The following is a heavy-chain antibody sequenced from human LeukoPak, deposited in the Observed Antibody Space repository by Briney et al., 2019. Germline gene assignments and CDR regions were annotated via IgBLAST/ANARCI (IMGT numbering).Heavy chain of an antibody. V-gene: IGHV5-51*01. D-gene: IGHD7-27*01. CDR2: IYPGDSDT. CDR3: ARPQDFGLTGMNAFDI. J-gene: IGHJ3*02. CDR1: GYSFNTYW. Sequence: GESLKISCKGSGYSFNTYWIGWVRQMPGKGLEWMGIIYPGDSDTKYSPPFQGQVTISADKSISTAYLRWSSLKASDTAMYYCARPQDFGLTGMNAFDIWGQGTMVTVSS.